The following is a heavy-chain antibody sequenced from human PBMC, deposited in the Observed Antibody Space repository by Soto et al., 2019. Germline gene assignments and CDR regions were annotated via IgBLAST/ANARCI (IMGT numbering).Heavy chain of an antibody. J-gene: IGHJ4*02. D-gene: IGHD1-26*01. CDR3: VRERGSHY. CDR1: GYSISSGYY. Sequence: ASETLSLTCTVSGYSISSGYYWGWIRQPPGKGLEWIGSIYHSGTTSYNPSLKSRLTISVDTSKNQFSLKLSSVTAADTAVYYCVRERGSHYWGQGTLVTVSS. CDR2: IYHSGTT. V-gene: IGHV4-38-2*02.